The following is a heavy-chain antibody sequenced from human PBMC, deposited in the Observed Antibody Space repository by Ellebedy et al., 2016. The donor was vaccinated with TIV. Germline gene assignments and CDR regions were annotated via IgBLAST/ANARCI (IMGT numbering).Heavy chain of an antibody. Sequence: PGGSLRLSCADSGSTFSSYWMTWVRQPPGKGLEWVANIKQDGRDKYYVDSVRGRFTNSRDNAKNSLYLQMNSLRDEDTAVYYYARAIGVADCSWGQGTLVTVSS. J-gene: IGHJ5*02. V-gene: IGHV3-7*01. D-gene: IGHD2-21*02. CDR1: GSTFSSYW. CDR2: IKQDGRDK. CDR3: ARAIGVADCS.